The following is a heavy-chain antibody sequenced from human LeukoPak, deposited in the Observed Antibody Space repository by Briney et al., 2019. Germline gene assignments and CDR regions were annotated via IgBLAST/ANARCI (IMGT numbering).Heavy chain of an antibody. J-gene: IGHJ4*02. CDR2: INHSGST. CDR1: GGSFSGYY. V-gene: IGHV4-34*01. Sequence: SETLSLTCAVYGGSFSGYYWSWIRQPPVKGLEWIGEINHSGSTNYNPSLKSRVTISVDTSKNQFSLKLSSVTAADTAVYYCARAKYSRSSRYYFDYWGQGTLVTVSS. CDR3: ARAKYSRSSRYYFDY. D-gene: IGHD6-6*01.